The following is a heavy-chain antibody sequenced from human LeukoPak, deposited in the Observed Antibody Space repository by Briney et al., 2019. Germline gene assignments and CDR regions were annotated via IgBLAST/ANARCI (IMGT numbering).Heavy chain of an antibody. J-gene: IGHJ3*02. D-gene: IGHD2-15*01. CDR3: ARRIGYDGFDI. CDR2: IYPGDSDT. V-gene: IGHV5-51*01. CDR1: EYRFTSYW. Sequence: GESLQISFKGSEYRFTSYWIGWVRPMPGKGLEWMGTIYPGDSDTRYSPSFQGQVTISGDKSISTAHLQWSSLKASDTAMYYCARRIGYDGFDIWGQGTMVTVSS.